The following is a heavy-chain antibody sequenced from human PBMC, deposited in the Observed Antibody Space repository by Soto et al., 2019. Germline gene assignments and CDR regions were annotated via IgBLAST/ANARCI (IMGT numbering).Heavy chain of an antibody. Sequence: GGSLRLSCAASGFTFSTYAMNWVRQAPGKGLEWVSCIGGSVPGTHYADSVKGRFTISRDNSKSTLYLQMNNLRAEDTALYYYAKVVHNTSCAKFYSCAQGSPVTVS. CDR3: AKVVHNTSCAKFYS. V-gene: IGHV3-23*01. D-gene: IGHD2-2*01. J-gene: IGHJ5*01. CDR1: GFTFSTYA. CDR2: IGGSVPGT.